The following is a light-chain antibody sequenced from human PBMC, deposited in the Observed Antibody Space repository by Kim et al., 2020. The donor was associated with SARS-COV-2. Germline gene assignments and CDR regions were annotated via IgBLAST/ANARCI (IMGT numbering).Light chain of an antibody. CDR1: QGISSH. CDR2: GAS. Sequence: DIQMTQSPSSLSASIGDSVTITCRASQGISSHLNWYQQKPGKAPKLLISGASTLQSGVPSRFSGSGSETDFTVTISSLQPEDFATYYCQQSHSPPHTFGQGTKLEIK. J-gene: IGKJ2*01. CDR3: QQSHSPPHT. V-gene: IGKV1-39*01.